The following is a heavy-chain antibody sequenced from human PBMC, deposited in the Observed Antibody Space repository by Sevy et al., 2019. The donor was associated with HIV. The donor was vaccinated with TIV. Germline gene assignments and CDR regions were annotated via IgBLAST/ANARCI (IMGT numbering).Heavy chain of an antibody. Sequence: ASVKVSCKASGGTFSSYAISWVRQAPGQGLEWMGGLIPILGTANYAQKFQGRVTITADESTSTAYMELSSLRSEDTAVYYCARERSYYYDSSATGAFDIWGQGTMVTVS. CDR2: LIPILGTA. D-gene: IGHD3-22*01. CDR3: ARERSYYYDSSATGAFDI. V-gene: IGHV1-69*13. CDR1: GGTFSSYA. J-gene: IGHJ3*02.